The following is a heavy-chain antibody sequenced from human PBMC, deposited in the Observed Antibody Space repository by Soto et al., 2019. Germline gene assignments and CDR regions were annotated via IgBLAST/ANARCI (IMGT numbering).Heavy chain of an antibody. V-gene: IGHV3-30*03. CDR3: ARAGGFLLDY. D-gene: IGHD5-12*01. CDR1: GFTFSSYG. CDR2: ISYDGSNK. Sequence: QVQLVESGGGVVQPGRSLSLSCAASGFTFSSYGMHWVRQAPGKGLEWVAVISYDGSNKYYADSVKGRFTISIDNSKNTLYLQMNSLRAEDTAVYYCARAGGFLLDYWGQGTLVTVSS. J-gene: IGHJ4*02.